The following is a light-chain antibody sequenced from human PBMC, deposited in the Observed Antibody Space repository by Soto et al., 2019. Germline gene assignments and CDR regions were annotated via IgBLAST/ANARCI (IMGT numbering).Light chain of an antibody. CDR3: QQYGSPPIT. Sequence: ETVVTQSPATLSCSPGEVAALSGRASHSVNSNYLAWYQQKVGQAPRLLIYGASSRATDIPDRFSGSGSGTDFTLTISRLEPEDFAVYYCQQYGSPPITFGQGTRLEIK. CDR2: GAS. J-gene: IGKJ5*01. CDR1: HSVNSNY. V-gene: IGKV3-20*01.